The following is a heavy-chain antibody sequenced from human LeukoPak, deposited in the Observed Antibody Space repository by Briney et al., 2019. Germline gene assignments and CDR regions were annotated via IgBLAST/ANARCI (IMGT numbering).Heavy chain of an antibody. Sequence: PGGSLRLSCAASGFTFDDYGMSWVRQAPGKGLEWVSYISSSGSTIYYADSVKGRFTISRDNAKNSLYLQMNSLRAEDTAVYYCAFPYVRFDYWGQGTLVTVSS. CDR1: GFTFDDYG. D-gene: IGHD3-16*01. CDR2: ISSSGSTI. J-gene: IGHJ4*02. V-gene: IGHV3-48*03. CDR3: AFPYVRFDY.